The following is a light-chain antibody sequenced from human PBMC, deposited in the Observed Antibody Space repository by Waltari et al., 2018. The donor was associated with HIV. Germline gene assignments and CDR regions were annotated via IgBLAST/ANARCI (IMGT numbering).Light chain of an antibody. CDR3: AAWDDSLSGWV. V-gene: IGLV1-47*01. CDR2: RNK. Sequence: QSVLTQPPSASGTPGQRVTISCSGSSSNIGSNYVYWYQQLPGTAPKLLIYRNKWRPYGVPDRFSCSTSGTAASLAISGLRSEDEADYYCAAWDDSLSGWVFGGGTKLTVL. CDR1: SSNIGSNY. J-gene: IGLJ3*02.